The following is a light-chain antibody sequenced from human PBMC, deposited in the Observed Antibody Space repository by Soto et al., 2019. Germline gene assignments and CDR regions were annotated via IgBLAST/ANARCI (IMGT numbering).Light chain of an antibody. CDR2: AAS. CDR3: QESFFTPWT. J-gene: IGKJ1*01. CDR1: QTIVNY. Sequence: RQMTQSPSSLSASVGDRVTITCRASQTIVNYLSWYQQKPGKAPKLLIYAASSFDSGVPSRFSGSGSGTDFTLTISSLQPEDFATYYCQESFFTPWTFGQGTKVEIK. V-gene: IGKV1-39*01.